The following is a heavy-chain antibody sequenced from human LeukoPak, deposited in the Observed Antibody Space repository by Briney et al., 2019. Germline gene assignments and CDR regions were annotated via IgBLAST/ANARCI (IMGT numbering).Heavy chain of an antibody. Sequence: SETLSLTCAVSGGTISSNYWWSWVRQPPGKGLEWIGEIYHSGSTNYNPSLKSRVTISVDTSKNQFSLRLSSVTAADTAVYYCARSFYSGSGSYAAPFDYWGQGTLVTVSS. V-gene: IGHV4-4*02. D-gene: IGHD3-10*01. J-gene: IGHJ4*02. CDR1: GGTISSNYW. CDR3: ARSFYSGSGSYAAPFDY. CDR2: IYHSGST.